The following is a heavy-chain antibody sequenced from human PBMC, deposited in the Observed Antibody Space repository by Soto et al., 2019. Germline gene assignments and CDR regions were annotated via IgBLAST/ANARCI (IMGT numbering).Heavy chain of an antibody. D-gene: IGHD2-15*01. V-gene: IGHV4-31*03. CDR1: GGSISSGGYY. CDR3: ARDPFPNCSGGSCPNYYYYYGMDV. CDR2: IYYSGST. J-gene: IGHJ6*02. Sequence: QVQLQESGPGLVKPSQTLSLTCTVSGGSISSGGYYWSWIRQHPGKGLEWIGYIYYSGSTYYNPSLKRRVTISVDTSKNQSSLKLSSVTAADTAVYYCARDPFPNCSGGSCPNYYYYYGMDVWGQGTTVTVSS.